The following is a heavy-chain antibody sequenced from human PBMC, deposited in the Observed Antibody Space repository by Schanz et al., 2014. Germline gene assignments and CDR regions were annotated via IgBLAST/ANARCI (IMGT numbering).Heavy chain of an antibody. CDR2: ISAYNGNT. D-gene: IGHD6-19*01. CDR3: ARGGYSSGWYDRDIAHFDY. J-gene: IGHJ4*02. V-gene: IGHV1-18*01. Sequence: QVQVVQSGAEVKKPGASVKVSCKASGYTFTDYGVIWVRQAPGQGLEWMGWISAYNGNTNYAQKLQGRGTMTTDTSTSTAYMELRSLRSDDTAVYYCARGGYSSGWYDRDIAHFDYWGQGTLVTVSS. CDR1: GYTFTDYG.